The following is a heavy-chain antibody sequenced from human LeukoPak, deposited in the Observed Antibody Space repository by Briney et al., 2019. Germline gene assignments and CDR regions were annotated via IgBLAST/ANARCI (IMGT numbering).Heavy chain of an antibody. Sequence: ASVKVSCKASGYTFTSYDINWVRQATGQGLEWMGWMNPNSGNTGYAQKFQGRVTITRNTSISTAYMELSSLRSEDTAVYYCARDRTTAARLYYFDYWGQGTLVTVSS. V-gene: IGHV1-8*03. CDR2: MNPNSGNT. J-gene: IGHJ4*02. CDR1: GYTFTSYD. CDR3: ARDRTTAARLYYFDY. D-gene: IGHD6-25*01.